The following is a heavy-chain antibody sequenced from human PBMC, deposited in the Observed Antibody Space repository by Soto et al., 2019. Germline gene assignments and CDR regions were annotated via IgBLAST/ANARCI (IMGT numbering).Heavy chain of an antibody. CDR2: ISYDGSNK. V-gene: IGHV3-30*18. CDR1: GFTFSSYG. Sequence: GGSLRLSCAASGFTFSSYGMHWVRQAPGKGLEWVAVISYDGSNKYYADSVKGRFTISRDNSKNTLYLQMNSLRAEDTAVYYCAKDWARSSPSRSYNWFDPWGQGTLVTVSS. D-gene: IGHD6-6*01. J-gene: IGHJ5*02. CDR3: AKDWARSSPSRSYNWFDP.